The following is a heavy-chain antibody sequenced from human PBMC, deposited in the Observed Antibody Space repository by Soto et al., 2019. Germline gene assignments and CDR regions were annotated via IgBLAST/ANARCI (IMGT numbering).Heavy chain of an antibody. D-gene: IGHD6-6*01. CDR2: ISGGGRDI. V-gene: IGHV3-21*01. J-gene: IGHJ6*02. Sequence: VGSLRLSCAASGFTFSSYSLNWVRQAPGKGLEWVSSISGGGRDIKYGDSVKGRFIISRDNAMDSLHLQMYSLRADDTAIYFCATSLAVQLGYYGMDVWGPGTTVTVSS. CDR1: GFTFSSYS. CDR3: ATSLAVQLGYYGMDV.